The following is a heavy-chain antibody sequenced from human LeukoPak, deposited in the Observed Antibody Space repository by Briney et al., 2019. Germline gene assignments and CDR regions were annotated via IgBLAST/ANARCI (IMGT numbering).Heavy chain of an antibody. J-gene: IGHJ4*02. CDR1: GFTFSSYA. CDR2: IRGSGGST. V-gene: IGHV3-23*01. D-gene: IGHD3-10*01. Sequence: GGSLRLSCAASGFTFSSYAMSWVRQAPGKGLEWVSAIRGSGGSTYYADSVKGRFTISRDNSKNTLYLQMNSLRAEDTAVYYCAKSHHAGSFEYWGQGTLVTVSS. CDR3: AKSHHAGSFEY.